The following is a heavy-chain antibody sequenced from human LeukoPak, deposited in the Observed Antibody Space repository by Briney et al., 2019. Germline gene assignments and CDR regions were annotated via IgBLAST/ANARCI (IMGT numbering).Heavy chain of an antibody. D-gene: IGHD2-21*01. J-gene: IGHJ4*02. Sequence: SETLSLTCSVSGASVSTHTYYWSWIRKAPGKGLECIGYISYSGTTSYIPSLKSRVTISLDTSQNQFSLKLSSVTAADTAVYYCARLNCGGDCYLDNWGQGTLVTVSS. CDR1: GASVSTHTYY. CDR2: ISYSGTT. V-gene: IGHV4-61*01. CDR3: ARLNCGGDCYLDN.